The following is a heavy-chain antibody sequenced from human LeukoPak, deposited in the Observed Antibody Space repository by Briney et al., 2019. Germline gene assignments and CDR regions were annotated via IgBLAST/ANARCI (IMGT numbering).Heavy chain of an antibody. Sequence: SETLSLTCAVYGGSFSGYYWSWIRQPPGKGLEWIGEINHSGSTNYNPSLKSRVTISVDTSKNQFSLKLSSVTAADTAVYYCARLYYYDSSSVAFDIWGQGTMVTVSS. CDR2: INHSGST. J-gene: IGHJ3*02. CDR3: ARLYYYDSSSVAFDI. CDR1: GGSFSGYY. V-gene: IGHV4-34*01. D-gene: IGHD3-22*01.